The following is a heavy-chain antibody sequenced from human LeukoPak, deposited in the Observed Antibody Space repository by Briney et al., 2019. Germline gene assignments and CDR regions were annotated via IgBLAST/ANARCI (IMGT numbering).Heavy chain of an antibody. CDR2: IYYSGST. D-gene: IGHD3-10*01. CDR3: ARVRMVRGVLDP. Sequence: SETLSLTCTVSGGSISSYYWSWIRQPPGKGLEWIGYIYYSGSTNYNPSLKSRVTISVDTSKNQFSLKLSSVTAADTAVYYCARVRMVRGVLDPWGQGTLVTVSS. CDR1: GGSISSYY. J-gene: IGHJ5*02. V-gene: IGHV4-59*01.